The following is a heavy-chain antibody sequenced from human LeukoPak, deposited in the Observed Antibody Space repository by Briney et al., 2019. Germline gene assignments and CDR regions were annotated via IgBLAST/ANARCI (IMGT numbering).Heavy chain of an antibody. D-gene: IGHD4-17*01. CDR1: GYTLTELS. CDR3: AGHDYGDYRLNY. CDR2: FDPEDGET. Sequence: ASVKVSCKVSGYTLTELSMHWVRQAPGKGLEWMGGFDPEDGETIYAQKFQGRVTMTEDTSTDTAYMELSSLRSEDTAVYYCAGHDYGDYRLNYWGQGTLVTVSS. J-gene: IGHJ4*02. V-gene: IGHV1-24*01.